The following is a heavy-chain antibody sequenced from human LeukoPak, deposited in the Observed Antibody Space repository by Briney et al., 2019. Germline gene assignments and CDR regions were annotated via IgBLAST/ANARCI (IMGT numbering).Heavy chain of an antibody. D-gene: IGHD6-13*01. J-gene: IGHJ3*02. CDR2: IWYDGSNK. CDR3: AKDRGSWSGAFDI. Sequence: QPGGSLRLSCAASGFTFSSYGMHWVRQAPGKGLEWVAVIWYDGSNKYYGDSVKGRFTISRDNSKNTLYLQMNSLRAEHTAVYYCAKDRGSWSGAFDIWGQGTMVTVSS. V-gene: IGHV3-30*02. CDR1: GFTFSSYG.